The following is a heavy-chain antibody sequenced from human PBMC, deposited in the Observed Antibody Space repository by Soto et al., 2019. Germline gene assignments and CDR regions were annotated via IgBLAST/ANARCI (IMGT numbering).Heavy chain of an antibody. CDR2: ISANNGTA. D-gene: IGHD3-22*01. CDR1: GGTFSSYA. J-gene: IGHJ3*02. V-gene: IGHV1-18*01. CDR3: ARDGYYYDSSGYYPDAFDI. Sequence: GASVKVSCKASGGTFSSYAISWVRQAPGQGLEWMGGISANNGTANYAQKFQGRVTMTTDTSTSTAYMELRSLRSDDTAVYYCARDGYYYDSSGYYPDAFDIWGQGTMVTVSS.